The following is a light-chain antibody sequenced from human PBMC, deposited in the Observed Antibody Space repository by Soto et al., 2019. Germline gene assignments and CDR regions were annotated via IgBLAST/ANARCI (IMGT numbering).Light chain of an antibody. Sequence: QSVLTQPASVSGSPGQSITISCTGTSSDVGGYNYVSWYQQHPGKAPQLMIYDVSNRTSGVSNRFSGSKSGNTSSLTISGPQAEDEADYYCRSYTSSSTYVFGPGTMLAVL. CDR3: RSYTSSSTYV. CDR1: SSDVGGYNY. V-gene: IGLV2-14*01. CDR2: DVS. J-gene: IGLJ1*01.